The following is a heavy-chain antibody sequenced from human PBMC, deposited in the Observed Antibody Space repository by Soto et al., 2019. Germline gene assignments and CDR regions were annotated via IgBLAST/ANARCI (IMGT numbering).Heavy chain of an antibody. D-gene: IGHD3-16*02. Sequence: GGSLRLSCAASGFTFSSYAMHWVRQAPGKGLEWVAVISYDGSNKYYADSVKGRFTISRDNSKNTLYLQMNSLRAEDTAVYYCARDSAGELSLRDDYYYYGMDVWGQGTTVTVYS. CDR3: ARDSAGELSLRDDYYYYGMDV. J-gene: IGHJ6*02. CDR1: GFTFSSYA. V-gene: IGHV3-30-3*01. CDR2: ISYDGSNK.